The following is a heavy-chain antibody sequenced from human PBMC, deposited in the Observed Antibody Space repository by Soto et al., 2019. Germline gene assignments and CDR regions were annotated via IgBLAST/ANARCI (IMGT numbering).Heavy chain of an antibody. V-gene: IGHV3-9*01. J-gene: IGHJ6*02. CDR3: AKGQSSSSAEGYYYGMDV. Sequence: LRLSCAASGFTFDDYAMHWVRQAPGKGLEWVSGISWNSGSIGYADSVKGRFTISRDNAKNSLYLQMNSLRAEDTALYYCAKGQSSSSAEGYYYGMDVCGQGTTVTVSS. CDR2: ISWNSGSI. D-gene: IGHD6-6*01. CDR1: GFTFDDYA.